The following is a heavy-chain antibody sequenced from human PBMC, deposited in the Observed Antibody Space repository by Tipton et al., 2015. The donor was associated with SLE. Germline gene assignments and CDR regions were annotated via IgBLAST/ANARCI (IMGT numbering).Heavy chain of an antibody. V-gene: IGHV4-38-2*02. D-gene: IGHD3-22*01. J-gene: IGHJ4*02. CDR3: ARHDYDDNGYYLHYFDN. CDR1: GYSIDSGHF. CDR2: ISHTGRS. Sequence: TLSLTCTVSGYSIDSGHFWGWIRQPPGRALEWLGSISHTGRSYYNTSLQSRITMSLDTSRNQVFLRLSSVTAADTAIYYCARHDYDDNGYYLHYFDNWGQGILVTVSS.